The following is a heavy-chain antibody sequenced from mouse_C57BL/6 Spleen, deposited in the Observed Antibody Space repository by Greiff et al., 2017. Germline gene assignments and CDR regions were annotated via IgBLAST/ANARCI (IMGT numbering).Heavy chain of an antibody. Sequence: VQLQQPGAELVKPGASVKLSCKASGYTFTSYWMHWVKQRPGQGLEWIGMIHPNSGSTNYNEKFKSKATLTVDKSSSTAYMQLSSLTSEDSAVYYCARCGHNYGNYWFAYWGQGTLVTVSA. V-gene: IGHV1-64*01. J-gene: IGHJ3*01. D-gene: IGHD2-1*01. CDR3: ARCGHNYGNYWFAY. CDR1: GYTFTSYW. CDR2: IHPNSGST.